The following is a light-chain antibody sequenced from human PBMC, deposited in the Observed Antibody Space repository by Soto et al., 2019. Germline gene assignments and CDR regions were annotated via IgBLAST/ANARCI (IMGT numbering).Light chain of an antibody. CDR1: QSISIH. CDR3: QQYDSWPSWT. Sequence: IVMTQSPATLSVSPGERATLSCRAGQSISIHLAWYQQQPGQGPRLLIYGASTRDTGTPARFSGSGSGTEFTLSISSLQAEDFAVYYCQQYDSWPSWTFGQGTKVEIK. J-gene: IGKJ1*01. V-gene: IGKV3-15*01. CDR2: GAS.